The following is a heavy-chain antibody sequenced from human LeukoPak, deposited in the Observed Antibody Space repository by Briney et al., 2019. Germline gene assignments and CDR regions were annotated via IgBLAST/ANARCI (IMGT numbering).Heavy chain of an antibody. D-gene: IGHD6-19*01. Sequence: PGGSLRLSCAASGFTFSSYGMHWVRQAPGKGLEWVAVISYDGSNKYYADSVKGRFTISRDNSKNTLYLQMNSLRAEDTAVYYCAKAHGTDSQWLVLPDYWGQGTLVTVSS. CDR2: ISYDGSNK. CDR1: GFTFSSYG. J-gene: IGHJ4*02. V-gene: IGHV3-30*18. CDR3: AKAHGTDSQWLVLPDY.